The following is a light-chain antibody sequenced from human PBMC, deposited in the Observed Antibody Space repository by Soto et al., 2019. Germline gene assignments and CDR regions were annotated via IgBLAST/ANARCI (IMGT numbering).Light chain of an antibody. Sequence: EIVLTQSPATLSLSPGERATLSCRASQSVSSYLAWYQQKPGQAPRLLIYDASNRAPGIPARFSGSGSGTDFTITISSLEPEDFAVYCCQQRSNWPLTFGGGTKVEIK. CDR2: DAS. J-gene: IGKJ4*01. CDR3: QQRSNWPLT. CDR1: QSVSSY. V-gene: IGKV3-11*01.